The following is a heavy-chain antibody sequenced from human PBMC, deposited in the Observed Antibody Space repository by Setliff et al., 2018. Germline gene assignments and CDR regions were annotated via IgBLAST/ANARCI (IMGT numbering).Heavy chain of an antibody. CDR2: IYYSGST. CDR1: GGSIGRYY. D-gene: IGHD6-19*01. Sequence: SETLSLTCTVSGGSIGRYYWSWIRQAPGKGLEWIGYIYYSGSTNYNPSLKSRVTISVDKSKNQFSLKLSSVTAADTAVYYCARGRAGHSGHWGQGTLVTVSS. J-gene: IGHJ4*02. V-gene: IGHV4-59*08. CDR3: ARGRAGHSGH.